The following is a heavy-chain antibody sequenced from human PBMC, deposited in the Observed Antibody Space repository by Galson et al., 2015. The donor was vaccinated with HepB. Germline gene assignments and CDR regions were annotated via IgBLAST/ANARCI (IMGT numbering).Heavy chain of an antibody. CDR3: AKEKSLYSSSWYAHDY. CDR1: GFSFSNYG. V-gene: IGHV3-30*18. D-gene: IGHD6-13*01. Sequence: SLRLSCAASGFSFSNYGMHWVRQAPGKGLEWVAVISHDGSQKYYVDSVKGRFIISRDNSNNTVYLQMNSLRPEDTALYFCAKEKSLYSSSWYAHDYWGQGTLVTVSS. CDR2: ISHDGSQK. J-gene: IGHJ4*02.